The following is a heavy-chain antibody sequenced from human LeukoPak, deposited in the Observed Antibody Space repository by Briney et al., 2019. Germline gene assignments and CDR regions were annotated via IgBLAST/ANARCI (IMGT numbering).Heavy chain of an antibody. D-gene: IGHD5-12*01. J-gene: IGHJ4*02. Sequence: GGSLRLSCAASGFIFSSYGMHWVRQAPGKGLEWVAFIRYDGSDKYYADSVKGRFTISRDNSKNTLYLQMTSLRAEDTAVYFCAKDRTKRRIGYDLGGWGQGTLVTVSS. CDR3: AKDRTKRRIGYDLGG. V-gene: IGHV3-30*02. CDR1: GFIFSSYG. CDR2: IRYDGSDK.